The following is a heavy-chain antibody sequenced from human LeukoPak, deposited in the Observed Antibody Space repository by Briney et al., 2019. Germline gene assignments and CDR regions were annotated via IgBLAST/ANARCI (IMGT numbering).Heavy chain of an antibody. J-gene: IGHJ6*03. Sequence: GGSLRLSCAASGFTFDDYAMHWVRQAPGKGLEWVSLISWDGGSTYYADSVKGRFTISRDNAKNSLFLQMNSLRAEDTAVYYCAKPLKRYYYYYYMDVWGKGTTVTVSS. V-gene: IGHV3-43D*03. CDR1: GFTFDDYA. D-gene: IGHD5-24*01. CDR3: AKPLKRYYYYYYMDV. CDR2: ISWDGGST.